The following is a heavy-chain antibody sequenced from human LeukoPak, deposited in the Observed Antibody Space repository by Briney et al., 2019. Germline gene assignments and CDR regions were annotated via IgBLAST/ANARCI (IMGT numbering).Heavy chain of an antibody. Sequence: PSATLSLTCTVSGYSISSGNYWGWIRQPPGKGLEWIGSIFHNRGTFYIPSLKSRVSISEDTSKNQFSLSLSSVTAADTAVYFCVRGPTTVQGGGFDSWGRGTLVTVSP. V-gene: IGHV4-38-2*02. CDR2: IFHNRGT. CDR1: GYSISSGNY. D-gene: IGHD4-17*01. J-gene: IGHJ4*02. CDR3: VRGPTTVQGGGFDS.